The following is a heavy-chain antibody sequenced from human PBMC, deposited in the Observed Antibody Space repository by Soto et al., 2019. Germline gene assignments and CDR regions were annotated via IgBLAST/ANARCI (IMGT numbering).Heavy chain of an antibody. Sequence: SVKVSCKASGGTFSTYAISWVRQAPGQRLEWMGGILPIFATVNYAQKFQDRVTITADEPTSTAYMELSSLRSEDTAVYYCARDLGGGATGYFDYWGQGTLVTVSS. CDR3: ARDLGGGATGYFDY. J-gene: IGHJ4*02. V-gene: IGHV1-69*13. CDR1: GGTFSTYA. D-gene: IGHD1-26*01. CDR2: ILPIFATV.